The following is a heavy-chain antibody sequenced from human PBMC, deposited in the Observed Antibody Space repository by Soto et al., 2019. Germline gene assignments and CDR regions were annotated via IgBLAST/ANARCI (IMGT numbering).Heavy chain of an antibody. CDR1: GGTFSSYT. CDR2: IIPILGIA. D-gene: IGHD3-10*01. Sequence: GASVKVSCKASGGTFSSYTISWVRQAPGQGLEWMGRIIPILGIANYAQKFQGRVTITADKSTSTAYTELSSLRSEDTAVYYCARDLQGDGPYVDYWGQGTLVTVSS. CDR3: ARDLQGDGPYVDY. V-gene: IGHV1-69*04. J-gene: IGHJ4*02.